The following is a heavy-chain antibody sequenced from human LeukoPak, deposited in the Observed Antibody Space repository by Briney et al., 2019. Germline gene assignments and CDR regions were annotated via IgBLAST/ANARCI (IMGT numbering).Heavy chain of an antibody. V-gene: IGHV4-4*07. CDR3: ARVQLPATKGAFDI. CDR2: IYTSGGT. J-gene: IGHJ3*02. CDR1: GGSISTYY. D-gene: IGHD2-2*01. Sequence: PSETLSLTCSVSGGSISTYYWSSIRQPAGRGLEWIGRIYTSGGTNYNPSLKSRVTMSVDTSKNQFSLRMTSVTAADTALYWCARVQLPATKGAFDIWGQGTMVTVPS.